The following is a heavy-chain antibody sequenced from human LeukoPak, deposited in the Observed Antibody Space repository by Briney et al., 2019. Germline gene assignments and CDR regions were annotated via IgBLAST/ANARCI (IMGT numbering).Heavy chain of an antibody. J-gene: IGHJ6*03. V-gene: IGHV4-4*07. Sequence: PSETLSLTCSVSGGSFSSYFWSWVRHPAGRGLEWIGRICPSGNTNYNPSLKSRVTLSVDTSKTQFSLRLSSVTAADTAVYYCAREDSGSYYNYYYFYMDVWGKGTTVTISS. CDR2: ICPSGNT. D-gene: IGHD3-10*01. CDR1: GGSFSSYF. CDR3: AREDSGSYYNYYYFYMDV.